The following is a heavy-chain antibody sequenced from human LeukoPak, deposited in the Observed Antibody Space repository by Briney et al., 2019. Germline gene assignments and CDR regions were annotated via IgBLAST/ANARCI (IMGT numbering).Heavy chain of an antibody. J-gene: IGHJ3*02. D-gene: IGHD1-26*01. V-gene: IGHV3-11*04. Sequence: GGSLRLSCAASGFAFSDYYMSWIRQAPGKGLECISSISSYGSTIHYADSVKGRFTISRDNAKRSLYLQMNSLRAEDTAVYYCARDGELGSPADAFDIWGQGTMVTVSS. CDR2: ISSYGSTI. CDR3: ARDGELGSPADAFDI. CDR1: GFAFSDYY.